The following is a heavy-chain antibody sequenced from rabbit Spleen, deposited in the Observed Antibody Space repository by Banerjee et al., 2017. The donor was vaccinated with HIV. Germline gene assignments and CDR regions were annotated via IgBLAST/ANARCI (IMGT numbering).Heavy chain of an antibody. J-gene: IGHJ4*01. V-gene: IGHV1S45*01. D-gene: IGHD3-1*01. Sequence: QEQLEESGGDLVKPEGSLTLTCTASGFDLSSSFWICWVRQAPGKGLEWIGCIYASNGHTYYATWAKGRFTISKTSSTTVTLQMTSLTAADTATYFCARDDTDGDWNIRLWGQGTLVTVS. CDR1: GFDLSSSFW. CDR2: IYASNGHT. CDR3: ARDDTDGDWNIRL.